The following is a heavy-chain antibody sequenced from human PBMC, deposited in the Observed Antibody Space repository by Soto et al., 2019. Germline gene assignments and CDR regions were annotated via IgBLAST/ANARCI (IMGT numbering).Heavy chain of an antibody. V-gene: IGHV3-23*01. J-gene: IGHJ3*02. CDR2: ISGGGDGT. D-gene: IGHD2-21*02. CDR3: AKKGLGSLTTYCNSGDCHYAFDI. Sequence: EVQLLESGGGLVQPGGSLRLSSAASGFTFSNYAMTWVRQAPGKGLEWVSTISGGGDGTFYADSVKGRFTISRDNSRNTVYLQMNSLRAEDTAVYYCAKKGLGSLTTYCNSGDCHYAFDIWGQGTMVTVSS. CDR1: GFTFSNYA.